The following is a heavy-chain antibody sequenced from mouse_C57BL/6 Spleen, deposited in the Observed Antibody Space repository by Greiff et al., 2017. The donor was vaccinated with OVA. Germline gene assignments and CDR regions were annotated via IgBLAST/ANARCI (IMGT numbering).Heavy chain of an antibody. Sequence: QVQLQQPGAELVRPGTSVKLSCKASGYTFTSYWMHWVKQRPGQGLEWIGVIDPSDSYTNYNPKFKGKATLTVDTSSSTAYMQLSSLTSEDSAVYYCARFSNYVFDYWGQGTTLTVSS. V-gene: IGHV1-59*01. J-gene: IGHJ2*01. D-gene: IGHD2-5*01. CDR1: GYTFTSYW. CDR2: IDPSDSYT. CDR3: ARFSNYVFDY.